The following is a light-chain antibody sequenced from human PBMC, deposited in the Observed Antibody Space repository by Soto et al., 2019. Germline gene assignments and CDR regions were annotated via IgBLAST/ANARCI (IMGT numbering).Light chain of an antibody. CDR3: QQDYSSKWT. J-gene: IGKJ1*01. Sequence: IVMCPPSPCPAVPPGGECATNSQCSRKCLYTSNNKNYLARYQQKPGQPPKLLIHWASTRESAVPDRFRASGSGTDFTLTITSLQAEDVAVYYCQQDYSSKWTFGQGTKVDIK. CDR1: RKCLYTSNNKNY. V-gene: IGKV4-1*01. CDR2: WAS.